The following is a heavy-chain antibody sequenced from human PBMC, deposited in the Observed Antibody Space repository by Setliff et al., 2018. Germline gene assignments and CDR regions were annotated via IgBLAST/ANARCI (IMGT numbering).Heavy chain of an antibody. J-gene: IGHJ4*02. CDR1: GFTVSDNY. Sequence: GGSLRLSCAASGFTVSDNYMNWVRQAPGKGLEWVSVIYSGGTTYYAGSVKGRFTISRDNAKNSLYLQMNSLRAEDTAVYYCVRDLHWGFDYWGLGTLVTVSS. V-gene: IGHV3-66*01. CDR3: VRDLHWGFDY. D-gene: IGHD7-27*01. CDR2: IYSGGTT.